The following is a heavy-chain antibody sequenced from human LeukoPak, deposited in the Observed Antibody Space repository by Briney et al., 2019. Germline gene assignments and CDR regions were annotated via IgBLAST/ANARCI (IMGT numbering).Heavy chain of an antibody. CDR2: LNPNTGDT. D-gene: IGHD2-15*01. J-gene: IGHJ4*02. V-gene: IGHV1-2*02. CDR3: ARDPDSGPDL. CDR1: GYNFAHYH. Sequence: GASVEVSCKASGYNFAHYHTHWVRQAPGQGLEWMGSLNPNTGDTLLPQKFQGRVTMTRDTSITIGYMELRSLTFDDTGVYYCARDPDSGPDLWGQGTLVTVAS.